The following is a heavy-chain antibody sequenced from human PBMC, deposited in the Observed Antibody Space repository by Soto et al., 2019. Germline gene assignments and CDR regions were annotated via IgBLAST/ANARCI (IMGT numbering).Heavy chain of an antibody. J-gene: IGHJ4*02. CDR2: ISSSGSTI. CDR3: ARDYGGSSFDY. CDR1: GFTFSSYE. D-gene: IGHD6-13*01. Sequence: LGLSCAASGFTFSSYEMNWVRQAPGKGLEWVSYISSSGSTIYYADSVKGRLTISRDNAKNSLYLQMNSLRAEDTAVYYCARDYGGSSFDYWGQGTLVTVSS. V-gene: IGHV3-48*03.